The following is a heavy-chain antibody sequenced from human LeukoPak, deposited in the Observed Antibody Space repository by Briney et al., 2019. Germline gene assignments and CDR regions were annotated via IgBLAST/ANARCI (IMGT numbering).Heavy chain of an antibody. D-gene: IGHD3-10*01. Sequence: GGSLRLSCAASGFTFSSYGMHWVRQAPGKGLEWVAVISYDGSNKHYADSVKGRFTISRDNSKNTLYLQMNSLRAEDTAVYYCVCSSYFGFYFDYWGQGTLVTVSS. J-gene: IGHJ4*02. CDR2: ISYDGSNK. CDR3: VCSSYFGFYFDY. V-gene: IGHV3-30*03. CDR1: GFTFSSYG.